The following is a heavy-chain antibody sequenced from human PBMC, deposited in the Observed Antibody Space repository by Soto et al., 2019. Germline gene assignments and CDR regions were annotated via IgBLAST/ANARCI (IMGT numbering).Heavy chain of an antibody. Sequence: SVKVSCKASVGTVSSYAISGVLQAPGQGLEWMGGIIPIFGTANYAQKFQGRVTITADESTSTAYMELSSLRSEDTAVYYCARDSSGGNSYWFDPWGQGTLVTVSS. D-gene: IGHD2-21*02. CDR1: VGTVSSYA. CDR2: IIPIFGTA. V-gene: IGHV1-69*13. J-gene: IGHJ5*02. CDR3: ARDSSGGNSYWFDP.